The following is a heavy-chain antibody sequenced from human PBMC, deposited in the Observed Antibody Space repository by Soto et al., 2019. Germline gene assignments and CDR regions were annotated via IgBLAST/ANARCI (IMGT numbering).Heavy chain of an antibody. D-gene: IGHD6-19*01. V-gene: IGHV4-39*02. CDR2: IYYSGST. CDR3: ARDHINGWKFDY. CDR1: GGSISSSSYY. Sequence: KTSETLSLTCTVSGGSISSSSYYWGWIRQPPGKGLEWIGSIYYSGSTYYNPSLKSRVTISVDTSKNQFSLKLSSVTAEDTAVYYCARDHINGWKFDYWGRGTLVTVSS. J-gene: IGHJ4*02.